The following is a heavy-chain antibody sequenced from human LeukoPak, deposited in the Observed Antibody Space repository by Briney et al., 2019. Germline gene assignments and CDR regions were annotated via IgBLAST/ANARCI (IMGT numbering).Heavy chain of an antibody. CDR3: ARYYDSSGSDAFDI. CDR2: IYSTGST. V-gene: IGHV4-4*07. D-gene: IGHD3-22*01. CDR1: GGSASSYY. Sequence: SETLSLTCTVSGGSASSYYWTWIRQPAGKGLEWIGRIYSTGSTNYNPSLKSRVTMSVDTSKNQFSLKLSSVTAADTAVYYCARYYDSSGSDAFDIWGQGTMVTVSS. J-gene: IGHJ3*02.